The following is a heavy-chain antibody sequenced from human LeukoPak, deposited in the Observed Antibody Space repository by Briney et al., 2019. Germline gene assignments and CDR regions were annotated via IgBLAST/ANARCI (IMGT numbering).Heavy chain of an antibody. CDR3: ARVDGSGSYRAFDI. J-gene: IGHJ3*02. V-gene: IGHV3-48*01. CDR2: ISSSSSTI. D-gene: IGHD3-10*01. Sequence: GGSLRLSCAASGFTFSSYSMNWVPQAPGKGLEWVSYISSSSSTIYYADSVKGRFTISRDNAKNSLYLQMNSLRAEDTAVYYCARVDGSGSYRAFDIWGQGTMVTVSS. CDR1: GFTFSSYS.